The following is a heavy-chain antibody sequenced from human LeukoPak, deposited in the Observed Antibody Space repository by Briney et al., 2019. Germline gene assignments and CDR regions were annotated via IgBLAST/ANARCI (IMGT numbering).Heavy chain of an antibody. V-gene: IGHV3-23*01. CDR3: AKVPIGIAAAGTAYYFDY. CDR2: ISGSGGST. CDR1: GLTFSSYA. D-gene: IGHD6-13*01. J-gene: IGHJ4*02. Sequence: PGGSLRLSCAASGLTFSSYAMSWVRQAPGKGLEWVSAISGSGGSTYYADSVKGRFTISRDNSKNTLYLQMNSLRAEDTAVYYCAKVPIGIAAAGTAYYFDYWGQGTLVTVSS.